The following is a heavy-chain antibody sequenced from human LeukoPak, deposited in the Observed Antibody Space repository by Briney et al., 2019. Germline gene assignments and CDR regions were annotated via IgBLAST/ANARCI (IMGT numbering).Heavy chain of an antibody. CDR1: GYTFTGYY. D-gene: IGHD2-2*01. CDR3: ARDLARVIPAATTFDY. CDR2: ISAYNGNT. J-gene: IGHJ4*02. Sequence: GASVKVSCKASGYTFTGYYMHWVRQAPGQGLEWMGWISAYNGNTNYTQKLQGRVTMTTDTSTSTAYMELRSLRSDDTAVYYCARDLARVIPAATTFDYWGQGTLVTVSS. V-gene: IGHV1-18*04.